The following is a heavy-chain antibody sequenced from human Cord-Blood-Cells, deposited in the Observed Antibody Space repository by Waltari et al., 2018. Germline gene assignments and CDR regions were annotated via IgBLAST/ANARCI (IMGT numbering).Heavy chain of an antibody. CDR1: GGSISSSSYY. CDR2: IYYSGST. D-gene: IGHD3-3*01. CDR3: ARHDPTDYDFWSGYAFDI. J-gene: IGHJ3*02. Sequence: QLQLQESGPGLVKPSETLSLTCTVSGGSISSSSYYWGWIRQPPGKGLEWIGSIYYSGSTYYNPSPKSRVTISVDTSKNQFSLKLSSVTAADTAVYYCARHDPTDYDFWSGYAFDIWGQGTMVTVSS. V-gene: IGHV4-39*01.